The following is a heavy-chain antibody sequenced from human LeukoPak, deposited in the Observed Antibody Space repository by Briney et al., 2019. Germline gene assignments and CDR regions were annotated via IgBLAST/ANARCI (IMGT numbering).Heavy chain of an antibody. V-gene: IGHV1-46*01. CDR3: ADGIRDFDWLLEEFDY. J-gene: IGHJ4*02. CDR1: GFTFTSFY. CDR2: INPSGGDT. Sequence: GASVKVSCKASGFTFTSFYMHWVRQAPGQGLEWLGVINPSGGDTIYAQKFQGRVTMTRDMSTRTAFMELSSLRSEDTVFFQAADGIRDFDWLLEEFDYWGQGTLVTVSS. D-gene: IGHD3-9*01.